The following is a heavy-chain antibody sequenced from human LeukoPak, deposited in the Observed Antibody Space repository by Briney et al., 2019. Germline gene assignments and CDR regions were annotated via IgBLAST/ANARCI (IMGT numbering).Heavy chain of an antibody. Sequence: ASVKFSCKASGYTFTSYDINWVRQATGQGLEWMGWMNPNSGNTGYAQKFQGRVTMTRNTSISTAYMELSSLRSEDTAVYYCARRYGPLGYSSSWSPRSYYYYGMDVWGQGTTVTVSS. V-gene: IGHV1-8*01. J-gene: IGHJ6*02. CDR2: MNPNSGNT. CDR1: GYTFTSYD. CDR3: ARRYGPLGYSSSWSPRSYYYYGMDV. D-gene: IGHD6-13*01.